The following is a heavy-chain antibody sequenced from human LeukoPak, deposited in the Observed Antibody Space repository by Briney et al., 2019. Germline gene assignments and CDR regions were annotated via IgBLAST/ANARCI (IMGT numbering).Heavy chain of an antibody. Sequence: GGSLRLSCAASGFTVSNNYMSWVRQAPGKGLEWVSVIYGGGSTYYADSVKGRFTISRDNSKNTLYLQMNSLRAEDTAVYYCARGWFLSARGYSYGFDYWGQGSLVTVSS. J-gene: IGHJ4*02. CDR3: ARGWFLSARGYSYGFDY. V-gene: IGHV3-53*01. CDR1: GFTVSNNY. D-gene: IGHD5-18*01. CDR2: IYGGGST.